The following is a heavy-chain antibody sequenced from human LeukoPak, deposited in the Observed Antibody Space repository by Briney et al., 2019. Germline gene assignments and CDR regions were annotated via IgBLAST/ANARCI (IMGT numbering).Heavy chain of an antibody. V-gene: IGHV4-4*07. CDR3: ARDRVDSSGYYYYYGIDV. CDR2: LYTSGST. Sequence: PSETLSLTCTVSGGSISTYFWSWIRQPAGKGLEWIGRLYTSGSTNYNPSLKSRLTMSAGTSKNQFSLNLRSVTAADTAIYYCARDRVDSSGYYYYYGIDVWGQGTAVTVSS. CDR1: GGSISTYF. D-gene: IGHD3-22*01. J-gene: IGHJ6*02.